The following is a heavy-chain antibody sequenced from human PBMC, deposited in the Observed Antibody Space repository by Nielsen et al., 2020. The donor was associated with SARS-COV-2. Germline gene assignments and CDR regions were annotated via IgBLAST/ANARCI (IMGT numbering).Heavy chain of an antibody. Sequence: GESLKISCTVSGFTFTDYWMHWLRQSPGKGPVWLSRIDNDGSSTTYADSVRGRFTISRDNARNTLFLQLHSLRAEDTAVSYCARESYSWSWYGPDYWGQGTQVTVSS. CDR2: IDNDGSST. CDR1: GFTFTDYW. V-gene: IGHV3-74*03. D-gene: IGHD1-26*01. J-gene: IGHJ4*02. CDR3: ARESYSWSWYGPDY.